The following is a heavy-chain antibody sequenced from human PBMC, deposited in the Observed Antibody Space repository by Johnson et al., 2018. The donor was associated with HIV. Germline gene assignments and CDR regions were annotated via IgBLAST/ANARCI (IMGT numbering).Heavy chain of an antibody. Sequence: EQLEESGGALVQPGDSLGLSCAVSGFTFSNYWMSWVRQAPGKGLEWVANIKEDGSEKHYVDSVRGRFTITRDNVKNCLYLQMNTLRVEDTAVYYCARVHIYGSGGSGYHLEHPFIWGQGTMVIVSS. CDR1: GFTFSNYW. CDR2: IKEDGSEK. V-gene: IGHV3-7*01. J-gene: IGHJ3*02. D-gene: IGHD2-15*01. CDR3: ARVHIYGSGGSGYHLEHPFI.